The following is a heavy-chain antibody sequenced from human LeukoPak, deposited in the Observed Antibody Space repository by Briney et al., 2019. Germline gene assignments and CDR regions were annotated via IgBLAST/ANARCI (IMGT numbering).Heavy chain of an antibody. CDR3: ARAYAAYCGGDCYSSGY. V-gene: IGHV3-74*01. CDR2: INGDGSSK. D-gene: IGHD2-21*02. Sequence: GGSLRLSCVASGFTFSSYWMHWVRQAPGKGLVWVSRINGDGSSKSYADSVKGRFTISRDNAKNTLYLQMNRLRAEDTAVYYCARAYAAYCGGDCYSSGYWGRGTLVTVSS. CDR1: GFTFSSYW. J-gene: IGHJ4*02.